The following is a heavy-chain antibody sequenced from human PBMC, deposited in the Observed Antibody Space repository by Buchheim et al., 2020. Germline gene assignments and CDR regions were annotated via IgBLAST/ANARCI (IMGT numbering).Heavy chain of an antibody. V-gene: IGHV3-48*01. CDR3: ARLGDAYSSGWYAGY. D-gene: IGHD6-19*01. CDR2: ISSSSSTI. Sequence: EVQLVESGGGLVQPGGSLRLSCAASGFTFSSYSMNWVRQAPGKGLEWVSYISSSSSTIYYADSVKGRFTISIDNDKKSLYLQMNSLRAEDTAVYYCARLGDAYSSGWYAGYWGQGTL. CDR1: GFTFSSYS. J-gene: IGHJ4*02.